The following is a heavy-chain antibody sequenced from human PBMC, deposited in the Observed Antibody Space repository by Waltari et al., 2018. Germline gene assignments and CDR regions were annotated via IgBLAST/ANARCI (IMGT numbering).Heavy chain of an antibody. V-gene: IGHV1-69*05. CDR3: ARGRHYLDSRGHQAMGNAFDI. J-gene: IGHJ3*02. D-gene: IGHD3-22*01. Sequence: QVQLVQSGAEVKKPGSSVKVSCWASGVSFTKYAFNWLRQAPGQGLEWGGGSIPFSLPPKYAPNFRGGVRRATGESATSAYLELGSLSSEDTAVYYCARGRHYLDSRGHQAMGNAFDIWGQGTTVTVSS. CDR1: GVSFTKYA. CDR2: SIPFSLPP.